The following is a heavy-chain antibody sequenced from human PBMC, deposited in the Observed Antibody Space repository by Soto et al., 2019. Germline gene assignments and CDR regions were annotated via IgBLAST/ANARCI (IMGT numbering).Heavy chain of an antibody. Sequence: SETLSLTCTVSGASISTPTYYWGWIRQPPGKGLEWVGNIYSNGITFYNSSLKSRLTVFVDTSRNQFSLKLSSVTAADTATYYCARLTNNWYFDLWGRGTPVTVSS. V-gene: IGHV4-39*01. CDR3: ARLTNNWYFDL. J-gene: IGHJ2*01. CDR2: IYSNGIT. CDR1: GASISTPTYY.